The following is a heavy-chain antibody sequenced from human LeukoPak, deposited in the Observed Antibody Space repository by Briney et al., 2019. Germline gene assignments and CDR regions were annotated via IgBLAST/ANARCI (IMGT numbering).Heavy chain of an antibody. CDR2: INPNSGGT. V-gene: IGHV1-2*02. J-gene: IGHJ5*02. CDR3: ARAGGRSWFDP. Sequence: ASVKVSCKSSVGTFSSYAISWVRQAPGQGLEWMGWINPNSGGTNYAQKFQGRVTMTTDTSMSTAYMELSRRTSDDTALYYCARAGGRSWFDPWGQGTPVTVSS. CDR1: VGTFSSYA.